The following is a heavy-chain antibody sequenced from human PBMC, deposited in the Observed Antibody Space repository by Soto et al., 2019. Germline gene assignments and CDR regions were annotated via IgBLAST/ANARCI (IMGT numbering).Heavy chain of an antibody. V-gene: IGHV4-59*01. Sequence: QVQLQESGPGLVKPSETLSLTCTVSGGSISSYYWSWIRQPPGKGLEWIGYIYYSGSTNYNPSLKSRVTISGDTSKNQFSLKLSSVTAADMAVYYWARDSRSWYPPYFDYWGQGTLVTVSS. CDR2: IYYSGST. CDR3: ARDSRSWYPPYFDY. D-gene: IGHD6-13*01. CDR1: GGSISSYY. J-gene: IGHJ4*02.